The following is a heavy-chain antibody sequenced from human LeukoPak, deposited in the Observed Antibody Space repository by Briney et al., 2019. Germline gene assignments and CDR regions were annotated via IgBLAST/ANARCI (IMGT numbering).Heavy chain of an antibody. CDR2: IDPNSGGT. V-gene: IGHV1-2*06. J-gene: IGHJ3*02. CDR1: GYTFTGYY. CDR3: AGEDNSSGYRPFDI. D-gene: IGHD3-22*01. Sequence: ASVKVSCKASGYTFTGYYMHWVRQAPGQGLEWMGRIDPNSGGTNYAQKFQGRVTMTRDMSMSTAYMELSRLRSDDTAVYYCAGEDNSSGYRPFDIWGQGTMVTVPS.